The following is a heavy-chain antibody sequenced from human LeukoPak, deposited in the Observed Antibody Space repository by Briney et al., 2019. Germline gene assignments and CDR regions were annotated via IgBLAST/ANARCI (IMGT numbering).Heavy chain of an antibody. Sequence: GGSLRLSCAASGFTFSSYSMNWVRQAPGKGLEWVSSISSISYIYYADSVKGRFTISRDTAKNSLYLQMNSLRAEDTAVYYCARGRINTYYYDSSGYYYDRHPMTRGYNWFDPWGQGTLVTVSS. CDR2: ISSISYI. J-gene: IGHJ5*02. V-gene: IGHV3-21*01. D-gene: IGHD3-22*01. CDR3: ARGRINTYYYDSSGYYYDRHPMTRGYNWFDP. CDR1: GFTFSSYS.